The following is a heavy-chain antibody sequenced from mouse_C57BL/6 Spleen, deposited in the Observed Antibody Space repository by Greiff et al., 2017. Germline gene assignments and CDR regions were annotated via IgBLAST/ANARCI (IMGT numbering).Heavy chain of an antibody. D-gene: IGHD1-1*01. J-gene: IGHJ1*03. CDR1: GFSLTGYG. CDR3: AKRGYYGSSYGYFDV. Sequence: VQLQQSGPGLVQPSQSLSITCTVSGFSLTGYGVYWVRQPPGKGLEWLGVIWSGGSTDYNAAFISRLSISKDNSKSQVFFKMNSLQADDTAIYYCAKRGYYGSSYGYFDVWGTGTTVTVSS. CDR2: IWSGGST. V-gene: IGHV2-4*01.